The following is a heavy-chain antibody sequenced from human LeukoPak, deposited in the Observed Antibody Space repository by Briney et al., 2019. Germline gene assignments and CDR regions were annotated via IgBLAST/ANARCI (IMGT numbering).Heavy chain of an antibody. J-gene: IGHJ4*02. V-gene: IGHV4-61*02. CDR2: IYTSGST. CDR1: GGSISSGSYY. CDR3: AREWLRNTVY. Sequence: PSETLSLTCTVSGGSISSGSYYWSWIRQPAGKGLEWIGRIYTSGSTNYNPSLKSRVTISVDTSKNQFSLKLSSVTAADTAVYYCAREWLRNTVYWGQGTLVTVSS. D-gene: IGHD5-12*01.